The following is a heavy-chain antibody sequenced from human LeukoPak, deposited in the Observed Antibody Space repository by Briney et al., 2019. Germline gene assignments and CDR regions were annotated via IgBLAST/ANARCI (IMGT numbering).Heavy chain of an antibody. CDR3: ASAFWFRDLFADY. CDR2: IYSGGST. Sequence: GGSLRLSCAASGFTVSSNYMSWVRQAPGTGLEWLSVIYSGGSTYYADSVKGRFTISRDNSKNTLYLQMNSLRAEDTALYYCASAFWFRDLFADYWGQGTLVTVS. V-gene: IGHV3-53*01. D-gene: IGHD3-10*01. CDR1: GFTVSSNY. J-gene: IGHJ4*02.